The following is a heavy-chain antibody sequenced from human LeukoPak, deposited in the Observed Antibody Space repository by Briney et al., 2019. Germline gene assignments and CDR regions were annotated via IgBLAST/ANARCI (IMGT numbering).Heavy chain of an antibody. Sequence: PGGSLRLSCAASGFTFSNYAMGWVRQPPGKGLKWISFISAGGERRDYADSVKGRFSISRDNSNNTLYLQMNSLRAEDTAVYYCARTRPGSNYGKFDYWGQGILVTVSS. CDR1: GFTFSNYA. J-gene: IGHJ4*02. CDR3: ARTRPGSNYGKFDY. V-gene: IGHV3-23*01. D-gene: IGHD5-18*01. CDR2: ISAGGERR.